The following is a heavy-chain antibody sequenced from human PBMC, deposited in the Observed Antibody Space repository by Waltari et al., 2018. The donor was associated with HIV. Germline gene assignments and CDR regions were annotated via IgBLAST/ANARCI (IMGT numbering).Heavy chain of an antibody. CDR2: IYYSGST. J-gene: IGHJ4*02. CDR1: GGSISTYY. CDR3: ASDSSGYYGY. V-gene: IGHV4-59*01. D-gene: IGHD3-22*01. Sequence: VQLQESGPGLVKPSETLSLTCTVSGGSISTYYWSWIRQPPGKGLEWIGYIYYSGSTNYNPSLKSRVTISVDTSKNQFSLKLRSVSAADTAVYYCASDSSGYYGYWGQGTLVTVSS.